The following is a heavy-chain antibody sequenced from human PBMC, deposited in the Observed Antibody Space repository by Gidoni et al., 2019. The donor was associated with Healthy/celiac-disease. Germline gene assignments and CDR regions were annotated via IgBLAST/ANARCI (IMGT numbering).Heavy chain of an antibody. CDR1: GFTFSSYS. CDR2: ISSSSSYI. D-gene: IGHD3-10*01. J-gene: IGHJ6*02. V-gene: IGHV3-21*01. Sequence: EVQLVESGGGLVKPGGSLRLSCAASGFTFSSYSMNWVRQAPGKGLEWVSSISSSSSYIYYADSVKGRFTISRDNAKNSLYLQMNSLRAEDTAVYYCARDRTMVRGVSYFYYYGMDVWGQGTTVTVSS. CDR3: ARDRTMVRGVSYFYYYGMDV.